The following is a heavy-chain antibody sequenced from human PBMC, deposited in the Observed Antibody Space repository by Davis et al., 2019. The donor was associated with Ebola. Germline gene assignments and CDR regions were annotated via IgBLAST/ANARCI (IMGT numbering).Heavy chain of an antibody. J-gene: IGHJ3*02. CDR1: GYTFTGYY. CDR3: ARRRGYSGYDDAFDI. V-gene: IGHV1-2*04. CDR2: INPNSGGT. D-gene: IGHD5-12*01. Sequence: ASVKVSCKASGYTFTGYYMHWVRQAPGQGLEWMGWINPNSGGTNYAQKFQGWVTMTRDTSISTAYMELSRLRSDDTAVYYCARRRGYSGYDDAFDIWGQGTMVTVSS.